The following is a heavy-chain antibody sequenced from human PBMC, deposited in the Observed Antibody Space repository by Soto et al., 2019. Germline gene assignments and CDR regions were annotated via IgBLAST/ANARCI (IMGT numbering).Heavy chain of an antibody. V-gene: IGHV3-33*01. CDR2: VWFDGGTK. CDR3: AGEGITITASGGQSALDI. D-gene: IGHD3-16*01. Sequence: PGGSLRLSCAASGFTFRNYGMHWVRQAPGKGLEWVAVVWFDGGTKYYVDSVKGRFTISRDNSKNTVRLQMDSLRVEDTARYFCAGEGITITASGGQSALDIWGQGTMVTVSS. J-gene: IGHJ3*02. CDR1: GFTFRNYG.